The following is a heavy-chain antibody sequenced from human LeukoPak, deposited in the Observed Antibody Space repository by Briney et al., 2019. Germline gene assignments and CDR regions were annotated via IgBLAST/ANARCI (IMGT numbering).Heavy chain of an antibody. D-gene: IGHD5-18*01. CDR3: AKARSSYGYGDAFDI. Sequence: GGSLRLSCAASGFTFRSYAMHWVRQAPGKGLEWVAVISYDGSNKYYADSVKGRFTISRDNSKNTVSLQMNSLRAEDTAVYYCAKARSSYGYGDAFDIWGQGTMVTVSS. V-gene: IGHV3-30*18. CDR2: ISYDGSNK. J-gene: IGHJ3*02. CDR1: GFTFRSYA.